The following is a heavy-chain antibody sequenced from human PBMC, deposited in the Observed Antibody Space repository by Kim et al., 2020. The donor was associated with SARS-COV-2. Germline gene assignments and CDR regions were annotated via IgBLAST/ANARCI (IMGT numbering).Heavy chain of an antibody. J-gene: IGHJ6*02. V-gene: IGHV1-58*02. D-gene: IGHD2-21*02. CDR3: ATAYCGGDCYSFYYYYGLNV. Sequence: SVKVSCKASGSTFTSSVMQWVRQARGQRLEWIGWIVLGSGNTHYAQKFQERVTSTRDMSTSTAYMELSSLRSEDTAVYYCATAYCGGDCYSFYYYYGLNVWGQGTTVTVSS. CDR2: IVLGSGNT. CDR1: GSTFTSSV.